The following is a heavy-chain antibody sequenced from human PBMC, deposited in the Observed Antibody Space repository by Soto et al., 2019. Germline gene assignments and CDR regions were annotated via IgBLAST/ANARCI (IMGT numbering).Heavy chain of an antibody. V-gene: IGHV1-2*04. CDR3: ARVVAVARGRYFDY. CDR2: INPNSGGT. CDR1: GYTFTSYG. J-gene: IGHJ4*02. D-gene: IGHD6-19*01. Sequence: ASVKVSCKASGYTFTSYGISWVRQAPGQGLEWMGWINPNSGGTNYAQKFQGWVTMTRDTSISTAYMELSRLRSDDTAVYYCARVVAVARGRYFDYWGQGTLVTVSS.